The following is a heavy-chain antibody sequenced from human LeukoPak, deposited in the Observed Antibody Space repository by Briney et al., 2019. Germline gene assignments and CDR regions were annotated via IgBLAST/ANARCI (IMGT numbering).Heavy chain of an antibody. CDR2: IIPILGIA. Sequence: GASVKVSCKASGGTFSSYAISWLRQAPGQGLEWMGRIIPILGIANYAQKFQGRVTITADKSTSTAYIELSSLRSEDTAVYYCARGTYYYGSGSYYNVEDAFDIWGQGTMVTVSS. CDR3: ARGTYYYGSGSYYNVEDAFDI. D-gene: IGHD3-10*01. CDR1: GGTFSSYA. J-gene: IGHJ3*02. V-gene: IGHV1-69*04.